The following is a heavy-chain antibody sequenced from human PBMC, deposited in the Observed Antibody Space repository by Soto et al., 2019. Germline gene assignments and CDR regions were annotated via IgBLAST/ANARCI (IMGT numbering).Heavy chain of an antibody. J-gene: IGHJ5*02. V-gene: IGHV3-23*01. CDR1: GFFFSSYE. Sequence: VQLMESGGGLVQPGGSLRLSCAASGFFFSSYEMSWVRQAPGKGLEWVSSITGSGSGINYADSVKGRFIISRDNSENTLFLQMNNLRVEDTALYYCVKDILATIDANWFDPWGQGARVTVSS. D-gene: IGHD2-15*01. CDR3: VKDILATIDANWFDP. CDR2: ITGSGSGI.